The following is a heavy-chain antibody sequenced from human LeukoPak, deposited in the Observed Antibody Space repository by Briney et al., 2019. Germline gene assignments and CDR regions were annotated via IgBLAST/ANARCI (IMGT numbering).Heavy chain of an antibody. CDR1: GYTFTGYY. J-gene: IGHJ6*02. D-gene: IGHD3-10*01. CDR2: INPNSGGT. Sequence: ASVKVSCKASGYTFTGYYMHWVRQAPGQGLEWMGWINPNSGGTNYAQKFQGRVTMTGDTSISTAYMELSRLRSDDTAVYYCAREVRYYGSGSYTYYGMDVWGQGTTVTVSS. CDR3: AREVRYYGSGSYTYYGMDV. V-gene: IGHV1-2*02.